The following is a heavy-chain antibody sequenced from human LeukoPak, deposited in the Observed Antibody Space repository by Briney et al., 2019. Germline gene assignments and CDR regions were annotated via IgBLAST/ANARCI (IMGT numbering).Heavy chain of an antibody. CDR3: ARDGKGRNRIGYYFDY. Sequence: PGGSLRLSCAASGFTFSTYEMNWVRQAPGKGLEWVSYISTRGTTIFYADSVKGRFTISRDNAKNSLYLQMNSLRAEDTAVYYCARDGKGRNRIGYYFDYWGQGTLVTVSS. J-gene: IGHJ4*02. CDR1: GFTFSTYE. CDR2: ISTRGTTI. V-gene: IGHV3-48*03. D-gene: IGHD3-10*01.